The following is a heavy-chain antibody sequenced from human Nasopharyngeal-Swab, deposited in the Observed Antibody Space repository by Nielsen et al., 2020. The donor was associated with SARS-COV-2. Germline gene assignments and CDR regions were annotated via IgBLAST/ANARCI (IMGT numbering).Heavy chain of an antibody. CDR3: AKGHSSWSKQEYFQH. J-gene: IGHJ1*01. Sequence: GESLKISCAASGFTFSFYGMHWVRQAPGKGLEWVAVIWYDGSHKFYADSVKGRFTISRDNSRNTLYLQMSSLRAEDTAIYNCAKGHSSWSKQEYFQHWGQGTLVTVSS. CDR1: GFTFSFYG. D-gene: IGHD6-13*01. V-gene: IGHV3-33*06. CDR2: IWYDGSHK.